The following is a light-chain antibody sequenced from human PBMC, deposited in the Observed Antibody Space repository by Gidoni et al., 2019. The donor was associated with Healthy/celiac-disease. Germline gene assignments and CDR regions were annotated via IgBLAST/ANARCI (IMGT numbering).Light chain of an antibody. V-gene: IGKV3-20*01. J-gene: IGKJ2*01. CDR2: GAS. CDR1: QSVSSSY. CDR3: QQYGSSPYT. Sequence: ESVVTQSPGTLSLSPGERATLSCRASQSVSSSYLAWYQQKPGQAPRLLIYGASSRATGIPDRFSGSGSGTDFTLTISRLEPEDFAVYYCQQYGSSPYTFXQXTKLEIK.